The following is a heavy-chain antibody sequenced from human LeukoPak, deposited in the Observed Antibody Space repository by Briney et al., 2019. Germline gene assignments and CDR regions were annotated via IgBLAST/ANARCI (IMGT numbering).Heavy chain of an antibody. CDR2: ISSSGSTI. CDR1: GFTFSSYE. V-gene: IGHV3-48*03. CDR3: ATHCSSTSCYTRFDY. D-gene: IGHD2-2*02. Sequence: GGSLRLSCAASGFTFSSYEMNWVRQAPGKGLEWVSYISSSGSTIYYADSVKGRFTISRDNAKDSLYLQMHSLRAEDTAVYCCATHCSSTSCYTRFDYWGQGTLVTVSS. J-gene: IGHJ4*02.